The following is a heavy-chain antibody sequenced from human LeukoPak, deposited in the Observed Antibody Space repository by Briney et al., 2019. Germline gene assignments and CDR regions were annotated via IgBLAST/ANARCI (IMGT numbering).Heavy chain of an antibody. D-gene: IGHD2-15*01. V-gene: IGHV1-69*05. CDR2: IIPIFGTA. CDR3: ALSQDCSGGSCYSYY. Sequence: ASVKVSCKASGGTFSSYAISWVRQAPGQGLEWMGGIIPIFGTANYAQKFQGRVTITTDESTSTAYMELSSLRSEDTAVYYCALSQDCSGGSCYSYYWAREPWSPSPQ. CDR1: GGTFSSYA. J-gene: IGHJ4*02.